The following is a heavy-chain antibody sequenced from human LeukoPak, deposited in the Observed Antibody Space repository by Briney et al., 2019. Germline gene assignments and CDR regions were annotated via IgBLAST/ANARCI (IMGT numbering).Heavy chain of an antibody. V-gene: IGHV4-34*01. D-gene: IGHD2-2*01. CDR1: GGSFSGYY. CDR3: APTYCSSTSCYSDAFDI. Sequence: SETLSLTCAVYGGSFSGYYWSWIRQPPGKGLEWIGEINHSGSTNYNPSLKSRVTISVDTSENQFSLKLSSVTAADTAVYYCAPTYCSSTSCYSDAFDIWGQGTMVTVSS. J-gene: IGHJ3*02. CDR2: INHSGST.